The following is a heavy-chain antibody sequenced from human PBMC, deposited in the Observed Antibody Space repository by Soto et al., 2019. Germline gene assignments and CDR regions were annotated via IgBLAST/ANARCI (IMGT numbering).Heavy chain of an antibody. CDR2: IYATGTT. CDR1: GASISGFY. CDR3: VRDGTKALRAWFDP. J-gene: IGHJ5*02. D-gene: IGHD1-1*01. V-gene: IGHV4-4*07. Sequence: QVQLQESGPGLVKPSETLSLTCTVSGASISGFYWSWVRKSAGKGLVWIGRIYATGTTDYNPSLKSRVMMSVDTSKTQFSLKLRSVSAAATAVYYCVRDGTKALRAWFDPWGQGISVTVSS.